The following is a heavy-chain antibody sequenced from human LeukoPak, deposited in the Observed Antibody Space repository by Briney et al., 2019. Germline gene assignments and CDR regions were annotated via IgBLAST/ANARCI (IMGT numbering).Heavy chain of an antibody. CDR2: INHSGST. J-gene: IGHJ4*02. CDR1: GGSFSGYY. D-gene: IGHD6-13*01. Sequence: SETLSLTCAVYGGSFSGYYWSGIRQPPGKGLEWIGEINHSGSTNYNPSLKSRVTISVDTSKNQFSLKLSSVTAADTAVYYCARGGPGIAAAGYWGQGTLVTVSS. V-gene: IGHV4-34*01. CDR3: ARGGPGIAAAGY.